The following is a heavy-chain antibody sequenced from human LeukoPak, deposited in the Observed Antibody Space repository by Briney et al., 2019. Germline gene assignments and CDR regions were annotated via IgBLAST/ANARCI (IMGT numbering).Heavy chain of an antibody. Sequence: ASVKVSCKASGRTFSSYAISWVRQAPGQGLEWMGGIIPIFGTANYAQKFQGRVTITTDESTSTAYMELSSLRAEDTAVYYCARGAGYDILAGWFDPWGQGTLVTVSS. D-gene: IGHD3-9*01. J-gene: IGHJ5*02. CDR1: GRTFSSYA. V-gene: IGHV1-69*05. CDR2: IIPIFGTA. CDR3: ARGAGYDILAGWFDP.